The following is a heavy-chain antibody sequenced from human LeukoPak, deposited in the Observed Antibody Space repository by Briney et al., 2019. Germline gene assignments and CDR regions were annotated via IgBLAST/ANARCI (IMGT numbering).Heavy chain of an antibody. V-gene: IGHV4-59*01. J-gene: IGHJ4*02. CDR1: GGSISSYY. Sequence: SETLSLTCTVSGGSISSYYWSWIRQPPGKGLEWIGYIYYSGSTSYNPSLKSRVTISVDTSKNQFSLKLNSVTAADTAVYYCARDLGYCSSNSCYGFDYWGQGTLVTVSS. D-gene: IGHD2-2*01. CDR2: IYYSGST. CDR3: ARDLGYCSSNSCYGFDY.